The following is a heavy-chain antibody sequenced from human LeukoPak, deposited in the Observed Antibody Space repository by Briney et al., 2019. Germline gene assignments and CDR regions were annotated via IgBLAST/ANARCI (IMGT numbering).Heavy chain of an antibody. J-gene: IGHJ4*02. Sequence: GGSLRLPCAASGFTFSSYGMHWVRQAPGKGLEWVAVISYDGSNKYYADSVKGRFTISRDNSKNTLYLQMNSLRAEDTAVYYCASAGSQYYFDYWGQGTLVTVSS. CDR3: ASAGSQYYFDY. D-gene: IGHD1-26*01. V-gene: IGHV3-30*19. CDR1: GFTFSSYG. CDR2: ISYDGSNK.